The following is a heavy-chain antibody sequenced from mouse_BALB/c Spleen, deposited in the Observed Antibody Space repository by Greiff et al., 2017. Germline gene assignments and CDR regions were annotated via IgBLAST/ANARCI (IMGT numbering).Heavy chain of an antibody. Sequence: VKLVESGAELARPGASVKLSCKASGYTFTSYWMQWVKQRPGQGLEWIGAIYPGDGDTRYTQKFKGKATLTADKSSSTAYMQLSSLASEDSAVYYCARGLGRDYWGQGTTLTVSS. V-gene: IGHV1-87*01. D-gene: IGHD4-1*01. CDR1: GYTFTSYW. CDR2: IYPGDGDT. CDR3: ARGLGRDY. J-gene: IGHJ2*01.